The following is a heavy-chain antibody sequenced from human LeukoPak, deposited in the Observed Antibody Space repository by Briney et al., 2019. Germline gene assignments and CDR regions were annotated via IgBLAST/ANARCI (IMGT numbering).Heavy chain of an antibody. CDR3: ARLVGYYYYYGMDV. Sequence: SETLSLTCTVSGGSISSSSYYWGWIRQPPGKGLEWIGSIYYSGSTYYNPSLKSRVTISVDTSKNQFSLKLSSVTAADTAVYYCARLVGYYYYYGMDVWGQGTTVTVSS. CDR2: IYYSGST. V-gene: IGHV4-39*01. J-gene: IGHJ6*02. CDR1: GGSISSSSYY.